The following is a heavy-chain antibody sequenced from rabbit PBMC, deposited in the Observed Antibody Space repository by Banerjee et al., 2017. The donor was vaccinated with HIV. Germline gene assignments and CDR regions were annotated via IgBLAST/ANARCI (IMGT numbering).Heavy chain of an antibody. CDR1: GFDFSSYG. V-gene: IGHV1S47*01. CDR2: ITYGGSA. Sequence: QEQLVESGGGLVQPGGSLKLSCKASGFDFSSYGVSWVRQAPGKGLEWIGYITYGGSAYYASWVKGRFTISRDNAQNTVSLQLNSLTAADTATYFCARDGYAGHGYPNLWGQGTLVTVS. D-gene: IGHD6-1*01. CDR3: ARDGYAGHGYPNL. J-gene: IGHJ4*01.